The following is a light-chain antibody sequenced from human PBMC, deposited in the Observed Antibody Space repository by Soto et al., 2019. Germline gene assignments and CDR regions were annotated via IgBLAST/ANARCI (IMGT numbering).Light chain of an antibody. J-gene: IGLJ1*01. Sequence: QSVLTQPASVSGSPGQSITISCTGTSSDVGAYNFVSWYQQHPGQVPKLMIFDVSSRPSGVSDRFSGSKSGNTASLTISGLQAEDEGDYYCSSYTSSSTHFFGSGTKLTVL. V-gene: IGLV2-14*03. CDR3: SSYTSSSTHF. CDR1: SSDVGAYNF. CDR2: DVS.